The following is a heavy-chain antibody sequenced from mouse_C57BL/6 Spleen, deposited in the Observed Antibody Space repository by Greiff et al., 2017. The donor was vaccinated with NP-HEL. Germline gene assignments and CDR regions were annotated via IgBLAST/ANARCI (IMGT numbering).Heavy chain of an antibody. J-gene: IGHJ3*01. CDR1: GYTFTSYW. V-gene: IGHV1-64*01. Sequence: QVQLKQPGAELVKPGASVKLSCKASGYTFTSYWMHWVKQRPGQGLEWIGMIHPNSGSTNYNEKFKSKATLTVDKSSSTAYMQLSSLTSEDSADYYCARSYDYDYLFAYWGQGTLVTVSA. D-gene: IGHD2-4*01. CDR2: IHPNSGST. CDR3: ARSYDYDYLFAY.